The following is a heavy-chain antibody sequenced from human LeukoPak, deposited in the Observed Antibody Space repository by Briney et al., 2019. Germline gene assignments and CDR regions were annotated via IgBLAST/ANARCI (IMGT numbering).Heavy chain of an antibody. CDR3: AELGITMIGGV. Sequence: GGSLRLSCAASGFTFSSYSMNWVRQAPGKGLEWVSSITTSSIYIYYADSVKGRFTISRDNAKNSLYLQMNSLRAEDTAVYYCAELGITMIGGVWGKGTTVTISS. J-gene: IGHJ6*04. V-gene: IGHV3-21*01. D-gene: IGHD3-10*02. CDR1: GFTFSSYS. CDR2: ITTSSIYI.